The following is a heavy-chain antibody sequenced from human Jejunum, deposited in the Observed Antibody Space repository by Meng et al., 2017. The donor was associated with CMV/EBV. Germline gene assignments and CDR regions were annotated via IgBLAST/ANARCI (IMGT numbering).Heavy chain of an antibody. CDR2: ISAYNGNT. CDR3: ARVLLGYGGNPAF. V-gene: IGHV1-18*01. D-gene: IGHD4-23*01. Sequence: CKASGYTFTTFGFSWVRQAPGQGLGWMGWISAYNGNTNYAQKFQGRVTMTTDTSTTTAYMELRNLKSDDTAVYYCARVLLGYGGNPAFWGQGTLVTVSS. CDR1: GYTFTTFG. J-gene: IGHJ4*02.